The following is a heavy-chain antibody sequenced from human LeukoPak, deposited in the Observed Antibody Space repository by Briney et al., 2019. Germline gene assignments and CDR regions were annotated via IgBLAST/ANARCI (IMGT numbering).Heavy chain of an antibody. J-gene: IGHJ4*02. CDR1: GVSISSSYW. CDR3: ARNGYYDSRGYAFDY. CDR2: ISQSGRT. Sequence: PSGTLSLTCAVSGVSISSSYWWSWVRQPPGKGLEWIGEISQSGRTNYNPSLKSRVTISVDKSKNQVSLKLSSVTAADTAVYYCARNGYYDSRGYAFDYWGQGTLVIVSS. D-gene: IGHD3-22*01. V-gene: IGHV4-4*02.